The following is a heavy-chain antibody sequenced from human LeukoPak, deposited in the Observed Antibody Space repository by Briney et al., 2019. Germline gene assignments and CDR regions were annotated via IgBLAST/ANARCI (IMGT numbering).Heavy chain of an antibody. Sequence: PSETLSLTCAVYGGSFSGYYWSWIRQPPGKGLEWIGEINHSGSTNYNPSLKSRVTISVDTSKNQFSLKLSSVTAADTAVYYCARRAAGSNWFDPWGQGTLVTVSS. J-gene: IGHJ5*02. CDR3: ARRAAGSNWFDP. V-gene: IGHV4-34*01. CDR1: GGSFSGYY. D-gene: IGHD6-13*01. CDR2: INHSGST.